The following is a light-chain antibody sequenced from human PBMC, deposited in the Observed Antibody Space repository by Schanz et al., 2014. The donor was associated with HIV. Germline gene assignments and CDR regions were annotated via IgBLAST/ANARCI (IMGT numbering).Light chain of an antibody. CDR3: SSYSSEGSPYV. Sequence: QSALTQPASVSGSPGQSITISCTGTSSDVGGYNYVSWYQQHPGKVPKLIIYDVSNRPSGVSNRFSGSKSGNTASLTISGLQAEDEADYYCSSYSSEGSPYVIGTGTKLTVL. J-gene: IGLJ1*01. CDR1: SSDVGGYNY. V-gene: IGLV2-14*01. CDR2: DVS.